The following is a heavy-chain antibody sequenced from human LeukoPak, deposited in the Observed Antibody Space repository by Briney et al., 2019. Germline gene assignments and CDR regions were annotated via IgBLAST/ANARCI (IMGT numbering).Heavy chain of an antibody. CDR3: ARGIGRFGELSLDY. CDR1: GDTFTSYG. D-gene: IGHD3-10*01. V-gene: IGHV1-18*01. Sequence: ASVKVSCKESGDTFTSYGISWVRQAPGQGLEWMGWISAYNGHTDYAQKLQDRVTITTDTSTSTAYMELRSLRSDDTAVYYCARGIGRFGELSLDYWGQGTLVTVSS. CDR2: ISAYNGHT. J-gene: IGHJ4*02.